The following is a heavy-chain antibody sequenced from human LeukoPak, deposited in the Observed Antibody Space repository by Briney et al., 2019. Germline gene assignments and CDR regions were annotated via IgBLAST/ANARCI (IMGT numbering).Heavy chain of an antibody. CDR2: INKDGSEK. CDR1: GFTFSSYA. Sequence: GGSLRLSCAASGFTFSSYAMSWVRQAPGKGLEWVANINKDGSEKYYVGSVRGRFTISRDNAKNSLYLQMNSLRAEDTAVYYCATQAKLGTDDKNYFDSWGRGTLVTVSS. CDR3: ATQAKLGTDDKNYFDS. V-gene: IGHV3-7*01. D-gene: IGHD1-7*01. J-gene: IGHJ4*02.